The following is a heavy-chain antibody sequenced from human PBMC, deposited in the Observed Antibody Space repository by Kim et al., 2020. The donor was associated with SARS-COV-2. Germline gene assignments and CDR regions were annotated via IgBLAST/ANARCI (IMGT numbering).Heavy chain of an antibody. CDR1: GGTFSSYA. V-gene: IGHV1-69*13. CDR3: AMDSSSWYSASARGGSDY. Sequence: SVKVSCKASGGTFSSYAISWVRQAPGQGLEWMGGIIPIFGTANYAQKFQGRVTITADESTSTAYMELSSLRSEDTAVYYCAMDSSSWYSASARGGSDYWGQGTLVTVSS. J-gene: IGHJ4*02. CDR2: IIPIFGTA. D-gene: IGHD6-13*01.